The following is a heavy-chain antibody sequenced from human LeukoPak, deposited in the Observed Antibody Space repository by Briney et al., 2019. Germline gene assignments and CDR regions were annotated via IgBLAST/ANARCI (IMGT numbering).Heavy chain of an antibody. Sequence: GGSLRLFCAASGFTFDDYAMHWVRQAPGKGLEWVSGISWNSGSIGYADSVKGRFTISRDNAKNSLYLQMNSLRAEDTAVYFCAKRGVVIRVILVGFQKEAYYFDSWGQGALVTVSS. CDR1: GFTFDDYA. J-gene: IGHJ4*02. CDR2: ISWNSGSI. D-gene: IGHD3-22*01. V-gene: IGHV3-9*01. CDR3: AKRGVVIRVILVGFQKEAYYFDS.